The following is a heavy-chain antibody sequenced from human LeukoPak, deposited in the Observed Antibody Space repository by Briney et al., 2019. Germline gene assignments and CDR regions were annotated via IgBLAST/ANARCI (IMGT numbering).Heavy chain of an antibody. CDR3: AKCSYGFSHPNFDY. CDR2: ISGSGGST. Sequence: GGSLRLSCAASGFTFSSYAMSWVRQAPGKGLEWVSPISGSGGSTYYADSVKGRFTISRDNSKNTLYLQMNSLRAEDTAVYYCAKCSYGFSHPNFDYWGQGTLVTVSS. V-gene: IGHV3-23*01. CDR1: GFTFSSYA. D-gene: IGHD5-18*01. J-gene: IGHJ4*02.